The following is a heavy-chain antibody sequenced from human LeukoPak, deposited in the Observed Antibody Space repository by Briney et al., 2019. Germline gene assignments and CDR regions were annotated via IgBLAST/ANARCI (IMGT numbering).Heavy chain of an antibody. CDR1: GFTFSSYA. J-gene: IGHJ4*02. D-gene: IGHD3-22*01. V-gene: IGHV3-64*01. Sequence: GGSLRLSCAASGFTFSSYAMHWVRQAPGKGLEYVSAISSNGDSTYYANSVMGRFTISRDNSKNTLYLQMGSLRVEDIAVYYCARVGDSSYFDYWGQGTLVTVSS. CDR2: ISSNGDST. CDR3: ARVGDSSYFDY.